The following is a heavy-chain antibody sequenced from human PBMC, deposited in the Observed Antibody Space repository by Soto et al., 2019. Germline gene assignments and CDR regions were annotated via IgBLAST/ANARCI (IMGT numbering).Heavy chain of an antibody. CDR3: AQRSGMVSSSSLNYYGMEV. CDR2: ISYDGSNK. V-gene: IGHV3-30-3*01. CDR1: GFTFSSYA. J-gene: IGHJ6*02. Sequence: GSLRLSCAASGFTFSSYAMHCVRQAPGKGLEWVAVISYDGSNKYYADSVNGRFTISKDNSKNTLYLQMNSLRAEDTAVYYCAQRSGMVSSSSLNYYGMEVWGQGTTVTVSS. D-gene: IGHD6-6*01.